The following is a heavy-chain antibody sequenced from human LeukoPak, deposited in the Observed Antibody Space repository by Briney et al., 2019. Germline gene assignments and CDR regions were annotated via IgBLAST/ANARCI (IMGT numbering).Heavy chain of an antibody. CDR2: ISYEGSKQ. CDR1: GFTFSSYS. V-gene: IGHV3-30*03. D-gene: IGHD6-19*01. CDR3: ARAPFTSGWYFAFDY. Sequence: GGSLRLSCAASGFTFSSYSMNWVRQAPGKGLEWVALISYEGSKQNYADSVKGRFTISRDNSQNTLYLEMNSLRTEDTAVYYCARAPFTSGWYFAFDYWGQGTLVTVPS. J-gene: IGHJ4*02.